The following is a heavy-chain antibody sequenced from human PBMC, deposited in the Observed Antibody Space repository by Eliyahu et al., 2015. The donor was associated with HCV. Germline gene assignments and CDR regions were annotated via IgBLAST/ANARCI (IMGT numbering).Heavy chain of an antibody. CDR1: GGTFSSYA. CDR3: ARGGGQLERHLRPSFFDY. Sequence: EVKKPGSSVKVSCKASGGTFSSYAISWVRQAPGQGLEWMGGIIPIFGTANYAQKFQGRVTITADESTSTAYMELSSLRSEDTAVYYCARGGGQLERHLRPSFFDYWGQGTLVTVSS. D-gene: IGHD1-1*01. J-gene: IGHJ4*02. V-gene: IGHV1-69*01. CDR2: IIPIFGTA.